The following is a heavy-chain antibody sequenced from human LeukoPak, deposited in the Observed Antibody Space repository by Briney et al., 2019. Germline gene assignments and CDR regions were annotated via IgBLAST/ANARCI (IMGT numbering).Heavy chain of an antibody. CDR2: ISSSSSTI. J-gene: IGHJ6*03. D-gene: IGHD3-10*01. Sequence: PGGSLRLSCAASGFTFSSYSMNWVRQAPGKGLEWVSYISSSSSTIYYADSVKGRFTISRDNAKNSLYLQMNSLRAEDTAVYYCARGHYYGSGSYYKHYYYYMDVWGKGTTVTVSS. V-gene: IGHV3-48*01. CDR3: ARGHYYGSGSYYKHYYYYMDV. CDR1: GFTFSSYS.